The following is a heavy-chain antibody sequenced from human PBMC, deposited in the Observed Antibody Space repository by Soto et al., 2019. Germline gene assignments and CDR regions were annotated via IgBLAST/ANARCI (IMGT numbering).Heavy chain of an antibody. J-gene: IGHJ4*02. CDR3: ARGVGSSPPKY. V-gene: IGHV4-59*02. Sequence: LSLTCTISGGSVSVYYWSWIRQSTGQGLEWIGYIYASGSPYYNPSLRSRVTISADTSKNQISLKLTSPTAADTAVYYCARGVGSSPPKYWGRGTMVAVYS. CDR1: GGSVSVYY. CDR2: IYASGSP. D-gene: IGHD1-26*01.